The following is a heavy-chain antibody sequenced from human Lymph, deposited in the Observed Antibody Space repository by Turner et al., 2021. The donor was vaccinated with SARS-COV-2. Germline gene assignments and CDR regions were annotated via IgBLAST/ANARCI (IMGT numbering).Heavy chain of an antibody. Sequence: QVQLVESGGGVVQPGRPLRPPCAVSGFTFISYAMHWVRQAPGKGLEWVAVISYDGGHKSYADSVKGRFTISRDNSKNTLYLQMISLRAEDTAVYYCAWALYYYYGMDVWGQGTTVTVSS. CDR3: AWALYYYYGMDV. CDR1: GFTFISYA. CDR2: ISYDGGHK. J-gene: IGHJ6*02. V-gene: IGHV3-30*03.